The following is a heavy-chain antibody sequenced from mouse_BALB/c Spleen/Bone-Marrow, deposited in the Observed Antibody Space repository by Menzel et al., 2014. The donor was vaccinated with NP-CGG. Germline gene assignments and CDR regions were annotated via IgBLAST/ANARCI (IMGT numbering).Heavy chain of an antibody. V-gene: IGHV2-6*02. CDR3: ARNPYGNYAMDY. CDR2: IWSDGNT. D-gene: IGHD2-10*02. J-gene: IGHJ4*01. Sequence: VKLQESGPGLVSPSQSLSIICTVSGFSLTSYGVHWVRQPPGKGLEWLVVIWSDGNTTYNSALKSRLSISKDNSKSQVFLKMNSLQTDDTAMYYCARNPYGNYAMDYWGQGTSVTVSS. CDR1: GFSLTSYG.